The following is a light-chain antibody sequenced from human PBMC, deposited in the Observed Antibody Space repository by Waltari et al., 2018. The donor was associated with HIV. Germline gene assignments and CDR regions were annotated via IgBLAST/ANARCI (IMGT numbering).Light chain of an antibody. Sequence: QSVLTQPPSVSGAPGQRVTISCSGSSSSLGTTYDVHWYQQLPRAAPKLLIYGDYNRPSGVPERFSASRSGTSASLAITGLQPEDEADYYCQSYDTIVGGFYVFGTGTKVTV. CDR2: GDY. J-gene: IGLJ1*01. CDR3: QSYDTIVGGFYV. CDR1: SSSLGTTYD. V-gene: IGLV1-40*01.